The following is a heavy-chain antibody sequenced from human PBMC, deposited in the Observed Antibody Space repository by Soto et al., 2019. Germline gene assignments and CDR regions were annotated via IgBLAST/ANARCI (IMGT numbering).Heavy chain of an antibody. CDR1: GGSISSYY. CDR2: IYYSGST. V-gene: IGHV4-59*01. J-gene: IGHJ6*02. D-gene: IGHD6-13*01. CDR3: AREGGYSSWYNYYGMDV. Sequence: QVQLQESGPGLVKPSETLSLTCTVSGGSISSYYWSWIRQPPGKGLEWIGYIYYSGSTNYNPSLKSRVTRSVDSAKSQFTPKLSAVTAADTAVYYCAREGGYSSWYNYYGMDVWGQGTTGTVSS.